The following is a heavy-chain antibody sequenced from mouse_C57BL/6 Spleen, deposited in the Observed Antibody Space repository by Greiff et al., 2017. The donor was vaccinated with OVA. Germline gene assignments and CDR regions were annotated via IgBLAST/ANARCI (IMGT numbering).Heavy chain of an antibody. J-gene: IGHJ2*01. CDR3: TTFYYGISRYSFDY. V-gene: IGHV14-4*01. CDR2: IDPENGDT. D-gene: IGHD2-1*01. CDR1: GFNIKDDY. Sequence: VQLQQSGAELVRPGASVKLSCTASGFNIKDDYMHWVKQRPEQGLEWIGWIDPENGDTEYASKFQGKATITADPSSNTASLQLCSLTSEDTSVYFCTTFYYGISRYSFDYWGPGTTLTVSS.